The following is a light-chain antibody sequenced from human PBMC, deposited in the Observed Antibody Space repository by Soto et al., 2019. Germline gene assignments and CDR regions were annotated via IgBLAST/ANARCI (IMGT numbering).Light chain of an antibody. J-gene: IGLJ2*01. CDR1: SSDVGGYNY. Sequence: QSALTQPASVSGSPGQSITISCTGTSSDVGGYNYVSWHQQHPGKAPKLMIYDVSNRPSGVSNRFSGSKSGNTASLTISGLQAEDEADYYCSSYASGSTVVFGGGTQLTVL. CDR2: DVS. CDR3: SSYASGSTVV. V-gene: IGLV2-14*01.